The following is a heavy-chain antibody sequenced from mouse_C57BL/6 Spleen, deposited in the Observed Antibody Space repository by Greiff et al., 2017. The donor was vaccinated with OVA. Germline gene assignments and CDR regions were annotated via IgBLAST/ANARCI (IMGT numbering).Heavy chain of an antibody. CDR1: GYTFTDYY. Sequence: EVQLQQSGPELVKPGASVKISCKASGYTFTDYYMNWVKQSHGKSLEWIGDINPNNGGTSYNQKFKGKATLTVDKSSSTAYMELRSLTSEDSAVYYCALGVYYGSSYGYFDVWGTGTTVTVSS. CDR2: INPNNGGT. CDR3: ALGVYYGSSYGYFDV. J-gene: IGHJ1*03. D-gene: IGHD1-1*01. V-gene: IGHV1-26*01.